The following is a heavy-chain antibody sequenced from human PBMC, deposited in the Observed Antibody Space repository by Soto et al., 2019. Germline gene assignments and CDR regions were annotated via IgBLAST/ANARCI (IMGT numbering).Heavy chain of an antibody. CDR2: IIPIFGTA. CDR3: ARDGVGASYYYYYGMDV. V-gene: IGHV1-69*12. Sequence: QVQLVQSGAEVKKPGSSVKVSCKASGGTFSSYAISWVRQAPGQGLEWMGGIIPIFGTANYAQKFQGRVTITADESTSTAYMELSSLRSEDKAVYYCARDGVGASYYYYYGMDVWGQGTTVTVYS. J-gene: IGHJ6*02. D-gene: IGHD1-26*01. CDR1: GGTFSSYA.